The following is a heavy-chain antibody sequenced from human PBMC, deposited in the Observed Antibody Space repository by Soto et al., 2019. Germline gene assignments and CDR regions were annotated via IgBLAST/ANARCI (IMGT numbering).Heavy chain of an antibody. CDR3: AREGRTAGEALYYYYYGMDV. CDR1: GGSISSGGYY. V-gene: IGHV4-31*03. CDR2: IYYSGST. J-gene: IGHJ6*02. Sequence: QVQLQESGPGLVKPSQTLSLTCTVSGGSISSGGYYWSWIRQHPGKGLEWIGYIYYSGSTYYNPSLKSRVTISVDTSKNQFSLKLSSVTAADTAVHYCAREGRTAGEALYYYYYGMDVWGQGTTVTVSS. D-gene: IGHD3-10*01.